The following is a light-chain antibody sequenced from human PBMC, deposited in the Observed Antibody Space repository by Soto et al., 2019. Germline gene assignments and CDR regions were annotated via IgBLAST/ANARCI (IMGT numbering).Light chain of an antibody. V-gene: IGKV3-15*01. Sequence: SVSPGERVTLSCRASESVHRNLAWYQQKPGQGPSLLIYYASTRATGVPDRFTGSGSGTEFTLTISSLQSEDFGVYHCQHYSNWPPTFGPGTKVEIK. J-gene: IGKJ3*01. CDR3: QHYSNWPPT. CDR1: ESVHRN. CDR2: YAS.